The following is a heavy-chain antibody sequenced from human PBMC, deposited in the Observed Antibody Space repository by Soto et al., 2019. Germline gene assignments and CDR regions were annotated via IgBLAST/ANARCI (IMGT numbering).Heavy chain of an antibody. CDR2: TSSDGTDN. CDR1: GFTFSSYA. Sequence: QVQLVESGGGVILPGGPLRLSCAASGFTFSSYAMHWVRQAPGTGPEWVAATSSDGTDNVYADSVSGRFTICSDNSKNTLYLQMNSLRSEDAAVYYCARTYECAKSDCYRAFDIWGQGTMVTVSS. V-gene: IGHV3-30*04. J-gene: IGHJ3*02. D-gene: IGHD2-21*02. CDR3: ARTYECAKSDCYRAFDI.